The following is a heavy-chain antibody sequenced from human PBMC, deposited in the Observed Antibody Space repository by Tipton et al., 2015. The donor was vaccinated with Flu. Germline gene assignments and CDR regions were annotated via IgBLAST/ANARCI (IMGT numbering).Heavy chain of an antibody. J-gene: IGHJ4*02. Sequence: TLSLTCTVSGGSISSGSYYWTWIRQPAGKGLEWIGRVYPSGSTNYNPSLKSRVTISVDTSKNQFSLRLSSVTAADTAVYYCTRAPYSDYDTSGSSFDYWGQGTLVTVSS. V-gene: IGHV4-61*02. CDR2: VYPSGST. CDR1: GGSISSGSYY. CDR3: TRAPYSDYDTSGSSFDY. D-gene: IGHD3-22*01.